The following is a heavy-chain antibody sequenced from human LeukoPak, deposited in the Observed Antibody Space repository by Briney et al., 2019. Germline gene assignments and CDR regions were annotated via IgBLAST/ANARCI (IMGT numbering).Heavy chain of an antibody. J-gene: IGHJ3*02. CDR3: ARESKGCYHDSSGYYYGAFDI. Sequence: SETLSLTCAVSGGSISSSNWWSWVRQPPGKGLEWIGEIYHSGSTNYNPSLKSRVTISVDKSKNQFSLKLSSVTAADTAVYYCARESKGCYHDSSGYYYGAFDIWGQGTMVTVSS. CDR2: IYHSGST. V-gene: IGHV4-4*02. CDR1: GGSISSSNW. D-gene: IGHD3-22*01.